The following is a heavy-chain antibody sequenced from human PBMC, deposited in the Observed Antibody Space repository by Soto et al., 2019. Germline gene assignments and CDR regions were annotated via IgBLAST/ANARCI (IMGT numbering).Heavy chain of an antibody. D-gene: IGHD3-10*01. Sequence: QLQLQESGPGLVKPSETLSLTCTVSGGSISSSSYYWGWIRQPPGKGLEWIGSIYYSGSTYYNPSLKSRVTISVDTSKNQFSLKLSSVTAAETAVYYCARHLDGSGSYYPYYYYYMDVWGKGTTVTVSS. V-gene: IGHV4-39*01. J-gene: IGHJ6*03. CDR2: IYYSGST. CDR3: ARHLDGSGSYYPYYYYYMDV. CDR1: GGSISSSSYY.